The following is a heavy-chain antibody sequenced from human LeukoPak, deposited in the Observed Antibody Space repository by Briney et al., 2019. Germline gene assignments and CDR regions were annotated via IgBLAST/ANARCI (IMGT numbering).Heavy chain of an antibody. Sequence: PGGSLRLSCAVSGFFVSNYYTDWVRQAPGKGLDWVSVIFTAGSTYNADSVKGRFTISRDNFKNTLYLQMNSLRAEDTAVYYCARAGYLGTDAFDIWGQGTMVTVSS. V-gene: IGHV3-53*01. J-gene: IGHJ3*02. D-gene: IGHD1-14*01. CDR1: GFFVSNYY. CDR2: IFTAGST. CDR3: ARAGYLGTDAFDI.